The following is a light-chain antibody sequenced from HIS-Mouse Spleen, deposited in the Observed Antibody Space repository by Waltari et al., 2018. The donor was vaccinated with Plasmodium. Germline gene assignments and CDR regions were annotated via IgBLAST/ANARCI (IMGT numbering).Light chain of an antibody. CDR3: YSAADNNLV. Sequence: SYELTQPSPVSVSPGQTARITCPGDVLAQKYARWFQQKPGQAPVLVIYKDSERPSGIPERFSGSSSGTTVTLTISGAQVEDEADYYCYSAADNNLVFGGGTKLTVL. J-gene: IGLJ3*02. V-gene: IGLV3-27*01. CDR2: KDS. CDR1: VLAQKY.